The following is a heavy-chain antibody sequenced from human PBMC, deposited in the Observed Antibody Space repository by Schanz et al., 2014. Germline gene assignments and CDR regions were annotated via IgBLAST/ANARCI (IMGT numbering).Heavy chain of an antibody. J-gene: IGHJ4*02. CDR1: GYTFTTYA. D-gene: IGHD5-12*01. V-gene: IGHV1-18*01. Sequence: QVQLVQSGAEVKKPGASVRVSCKASGYTFTTYAMSWVRQAPGQGLEWVGWISVYTGNTKYGQKVQGRVTMTADTSTNTAYMELRSLRSDDTAVYSCARGSGGYGANNYFDYWGQGALVTVSS. CDR2: ISVYTGNT. CDR3: ARGSGGYGANNYFDY.